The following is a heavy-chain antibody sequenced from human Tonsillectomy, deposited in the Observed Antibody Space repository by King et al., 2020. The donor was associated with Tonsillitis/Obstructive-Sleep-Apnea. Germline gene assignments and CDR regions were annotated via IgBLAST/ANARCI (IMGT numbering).Heavy chain of an antibody. J-gene: IGHJ6*03. CDR1: GFTFSSYG. Sequence: VQLVESGGGVVQPGRSLRLSCAASGFTFSSYGMHWVRQAPGKGLEWVAVIWYDGSNKYYADSVKGRFTISRDNSKNTLYLQMNSLRAEDTAVYYCARDRTGGGYTGIHYYYYMDVWGKGTTVTVSS. CDR3: ARDRTGGGYTGIHYYYYMDV. CDR2: IWYDGSNK. V-gene: IGHV3-33*01. D-gene: IGHD2-2*02.